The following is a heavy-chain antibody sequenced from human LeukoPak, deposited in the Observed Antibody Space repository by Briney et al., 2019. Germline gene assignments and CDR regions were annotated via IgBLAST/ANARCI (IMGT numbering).Heavy chain of an antibody. CDR1: GGSFSGYY. V-gene: IGHV4-34*01. CDR3: ARVYGLVITTTTWFDP. CDR2: INHSGST. D-gene: IGHD4/OR15-4a*01. J-gene: IGHJ5*02. Sequence: PSETLSLTCAVYGGSFSGYYWSWIRQPPGKGLEWIGEINHSGSTYYNPSLKSRVSISVDASKNQFSLKLRSVTAADTAVYYCARVYGLVITTTTWFDPWGQGTLVTVSS.